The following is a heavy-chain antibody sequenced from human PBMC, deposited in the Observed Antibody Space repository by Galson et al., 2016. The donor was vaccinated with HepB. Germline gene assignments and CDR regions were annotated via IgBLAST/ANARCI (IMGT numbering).Heavy chain of an antibody. V-gene: IGHV4-59*08. J-gene: IGHJ5*02. CDR3: ATFLAVGGGRGS. CDR1: DGSNSNDH. CDR2: IYYRGSN. Sequence: SETLSLTCTVSDGSNSNDHWSWIRQPPGGGLEWIGHIYYRGSNKYNPSLEGRLTISVDTSKNQFSLELTSVTAADTAVYYGATFLAVGGGRGSWGQGTLVTVS. D-gene: IGHD6-19*01.